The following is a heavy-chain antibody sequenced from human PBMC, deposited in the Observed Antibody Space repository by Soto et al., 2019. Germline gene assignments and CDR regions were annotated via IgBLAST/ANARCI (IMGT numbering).Heavy chain of an antibody. CDR2: IAYEGSNK. CDR1: GFTFSSYA. Sequence: GGSLRLSCAASGFTFSSYAMHWVRQAPGTGLEWVAVIAYEGSNKYYADSVKGRFTISRDNSKSTLYLQMNSLRTEDTAVYYCARVLGGMATVPFDYWGQGALVTVSS. D-gene: IGHD4-4*01. V-gene: IGHV3-30-3*01. CDR3: ARVLGGMATVPFDY. J-gene: IGHJ4*02.